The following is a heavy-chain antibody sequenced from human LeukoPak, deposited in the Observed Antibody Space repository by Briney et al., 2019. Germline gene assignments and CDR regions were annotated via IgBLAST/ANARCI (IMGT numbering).Heavy chain of an antibody. D-gene: IGHD3-22*01. Sequence: SETPSLTCTVSGGSISSGSYYWSWIRQPAGKGLEWIGRIYTSGSTNYNPSLKSRVTISVDTSKNQFSLKLSSVTAAGTAVYYCARGQGREYYYDSSGPIRWGQGTLVTVSP. CDR1: GGSISSGSYY. V-gene: IGHV4-61*02. CDR3: ARGQGREYYYDSSGPIR. CDR2: IYTSGST. J-gene: IGHJ4*02.